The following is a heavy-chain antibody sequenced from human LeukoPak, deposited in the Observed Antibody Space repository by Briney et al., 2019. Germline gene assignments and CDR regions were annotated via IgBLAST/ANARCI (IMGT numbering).Heavy chain of an antibody. CDR3: AKVSYSSSWYPFDY. CDR1: GFTFSSYW. V-gene: IGHV3-7*03. CDR2: IKQHGSEK. Sequence: GGSLRLSCAASGFTFSSYWMSWVRQAPGKGLEWVANIKQHGSEKYYVDSVKGRFTISRDNSKNTLYLQMNSLRAEDTAVYYCAKVSYSSSWYPFDYWGQGTLVTVSS. D-gene: IGHD6-13*01. J-gene: IGHJ4*02.